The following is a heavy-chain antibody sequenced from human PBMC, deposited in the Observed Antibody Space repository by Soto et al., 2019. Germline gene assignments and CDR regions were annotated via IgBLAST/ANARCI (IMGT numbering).Heavy chain of an antibody. CDR3: ARPLMVRGVIINYYGMDF. Sequence: GESLKISCKGSGYSFTSYWISWVRQMPGKGLEWMGRIDPSDSYTNYSPSFQGHVTISADKSISTAYLQWSSLKASDTAMYYCARPLMVRGVIINYYGMDFRGQGSSVTVS. D-gene: IGHD3-10*01. J-gene: IGHJ6*02. V-gene: IGHV5-10-1*01. CDR1: GYSFTSYW. CDR2: IDPSDSYT.